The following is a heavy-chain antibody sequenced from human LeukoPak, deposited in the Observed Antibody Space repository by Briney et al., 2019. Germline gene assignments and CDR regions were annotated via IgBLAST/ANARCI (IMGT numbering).Heavy chain of an antibody. V-gene: IGHV3-23*01. J-gene: IGHJ4*02. CDR2: ISGSGGST. D-gene: IGHD3-16*01. CDR1: GFTFSSYT. CDR3: AKDLMDTYRRGIDY. Sequence: GGSLRLSCAASGFTFSSYTMSWVRQAPGKGLEWVSAISGSGGSTYYADSVKGRFTISRDNSKNTLYLQMNSLRAEDTAVYYCAKDLMDTYRRGIDYWGQGTLVTVSS.